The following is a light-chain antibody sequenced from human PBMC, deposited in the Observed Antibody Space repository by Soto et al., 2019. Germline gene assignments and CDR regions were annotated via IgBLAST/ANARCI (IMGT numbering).Light chain of an antibody. CDR1: SSSIGSDS. V-gene: IGLV1-40*01. CDR2: GNS. Sequence: QSVLTQPPSASGTPGQRVTVSCSGSSSSIGSDSVNWYQQLPGAAPKLLIYGNSNRPSGVPDRFSGSKSGTSASLAITGLQAEDEADYYCQSYDSSLSGAAFGTGTKLTVL. CDR3: QSYDSSLSGAA. J-gene: IGLJ1*01.